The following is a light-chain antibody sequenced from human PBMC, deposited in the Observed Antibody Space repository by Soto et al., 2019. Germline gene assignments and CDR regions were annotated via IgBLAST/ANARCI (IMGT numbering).Light chain of an antibody. CDR3: SSYTSSSTVV. CDR2: DVS. Sequence: QSALTQPASVSGSPGQSITISCTGTSSDVGGYNYVSWYQQHPGKAPKLMIYDVSNRPSGVSNNFSGSRSGNTASLTISGLQAEDEADYHCSSYTSSSTVVFGGGTKLTVL. CDR1: SSDVGGYNY. J-gene: IGLJ2*01. V-gene: IGLV2-14*01.